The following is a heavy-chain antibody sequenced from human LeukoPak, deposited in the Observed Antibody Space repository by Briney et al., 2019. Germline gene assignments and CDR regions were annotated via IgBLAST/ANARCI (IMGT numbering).Heavy chain of an antibody. J-gene: IGHJ4*02. D-gene: IGHD6-19*01. CDR1: GYTLTELS. CDR3: AREYSSGWSLSGSYEGFDY. V-gene: IGHV1-24*01. CDR2: FDPEDGET. Sequence: GASVKVSCKVSGYTLTELSMHWVRQAPGKGLEWMGGFDPEDGETIYAQKFQGRVTMTEDTSTDTAYMELSSLRSEDTAVYYCAREYSSGWSLSGSYEGFDYWGQGTLVTVSS.